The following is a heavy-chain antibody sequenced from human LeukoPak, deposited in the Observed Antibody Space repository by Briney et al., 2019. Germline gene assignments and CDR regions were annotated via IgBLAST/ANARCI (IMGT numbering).Heavy chain of an antibody. CDR2: IYYRGST. CDR3: AREGIYGDYRH. V-gene: IGHV4-39*07. D-gene: IGHD4-17*01. Sequence: SETLSLTCSVSGASIVNNNYYWGWIRQPPGKGLEWIGIIYYRGSTYYSPSLKSRVTMSADTSKKQFSLKLRSVTAADTAVYYCAREGIYGDYRHWGQGTLVTVSS. CDR1: GASIVNNNYY. J-gene: IGHJ4*02.